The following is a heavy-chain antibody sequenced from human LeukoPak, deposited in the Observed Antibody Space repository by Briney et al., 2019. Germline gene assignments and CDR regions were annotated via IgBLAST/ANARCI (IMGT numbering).Heavy chain of an antibody. V-gene: IGHV4-31*03. CDR2: IYYSGST. Sequence: SETLSLTCTVSDGSISSGGYYWSWIRQHPGKGLEWIGYIYYSGSTYYNPSLKSRVTISVDTSKIQFSLKLTSVTAADTAVYYCAREARHCSTTSCFTDYYYYGLDVWGQGTTVTVSS. D-gene: IGHD2-2*01. CDR3: AREARHCSTTSCFTDYYYYGLDV. J-gene: IGHJ6*02. CDR1: DGSISSGGYY.